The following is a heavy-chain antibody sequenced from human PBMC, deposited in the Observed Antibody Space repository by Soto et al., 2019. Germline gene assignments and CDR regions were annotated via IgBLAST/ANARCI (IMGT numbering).Heavy chain of an antibody. D-gene: IGHD3-22*01. V-gene: IGHV2-26*01. CDR1: GFSLSNARMG. CDR2: IFSNDEK. CDR3: ARNPYYYDSSGYYYALDY. Sequence: SGPTLVNPTETLTLTCTVSGFSLSNARMGVSWIRQPPGKALEWLAHIFSNDEKSYSTSLKSRLTISKDTSKSQVVLTMTNMDPVDTATYYCARNPYYYDSSGYYYALDYWGQGTLVTVSS. J-gene: IGHJ4*02.